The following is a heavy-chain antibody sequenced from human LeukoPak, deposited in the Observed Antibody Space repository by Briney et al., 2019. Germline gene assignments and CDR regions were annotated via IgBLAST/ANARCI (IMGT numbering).Heavy chain of an antibody. V-gene: IGHV1-46*01. J-gene: IGHJ4*02. CDR3: ARDKRPNYYDSSGHFDY. CDR1: GYTFTSYY. D-gene: IGHD3-22*01. Sequence: ASVKVSCKASGYTFTSYYMHWVRQAPGQGLEWMGIINPSGGSTSYAQKFQGRVTMTRDTSTSTVYMELSSLRSGDTAVYYCARDKRPNYYDSSGHFDYWGQGTLVTXS. CDR2: INPSGGST.